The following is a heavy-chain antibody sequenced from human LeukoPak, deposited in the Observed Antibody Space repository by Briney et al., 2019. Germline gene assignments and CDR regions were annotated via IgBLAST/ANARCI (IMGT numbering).Heavy chain of an antibody. V-gene: IGHV3-23*01. CDR1: GFTFSSYA. CDR2: ISGSGGST. Sequence: PGGSLRLSCAASGFTFSSYAMSWVRQAPGKGLEWVSAISGSGGSTYYADSVKGRFTISRDNSKNTLYLQMNSLRAEDTAVYYCARDDVRYFDWLSGYYYYGMDVWGQGTTVTVSS. J-gene: IGHJ6*02. D-gene: IGHD3-9*01. CDR3: ARDDVRYFDWLSGYYYYGMDV.